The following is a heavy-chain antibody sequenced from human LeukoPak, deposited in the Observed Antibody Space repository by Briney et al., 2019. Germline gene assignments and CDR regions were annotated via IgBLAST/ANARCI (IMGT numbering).Heavy chain of an antibody. CDR1: GDSSSGVDYY. D-gene: IGHD6-19*01. V-gene: IGHV4-30-4*08. CDR3: ARNSREIIGWLYYDY. Sequence: ASETLSLTCTDTGDSSSGVDYYWTWIRQPPGKGLEWIGYNSFSGSSGYNPSLRTRVSISLDTSKNQFSLKLYSVTAADTAVYYCARNSREIIGWLYYDYWGRGTLVTVSS. CDR2: NSFSGSS. J-gene: IGHJ4*02.